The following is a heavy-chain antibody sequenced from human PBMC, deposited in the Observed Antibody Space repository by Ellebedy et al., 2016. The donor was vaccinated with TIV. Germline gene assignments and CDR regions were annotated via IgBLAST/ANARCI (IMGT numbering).Heavy chain of an antibody. CDR2: IHYTGST. CDR3: ARQSLMSGSGWCDFFDF. CDR1: GCSISSGAYY. V-gene: IGHV4-30-4*08. Sequence: MPSETLSLTCTVSGCSISSGAYYWSWIRQHPGKGLEWIGYIHYTGSTYYNPSLKSRVTISLDTSKNQFSLRLASVTAADTAVYYCARQSLMSGSGWCDFFDFWGPGTLVTVSS. J-gene: IGHJ4*02. D-gene: IGHD6-19*01.